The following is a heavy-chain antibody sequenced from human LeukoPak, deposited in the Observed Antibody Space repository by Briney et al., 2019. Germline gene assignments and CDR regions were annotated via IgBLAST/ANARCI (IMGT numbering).Heavy chain of an antibody. V-gene: IGHV4-61*02. Sequence: SQTLSLTCTVSGGSISSGSYYWSWVRQPAGKGLEWIGRIYTSGSTNYNPSLTSRVTISVGTSKNQFSLKLSSVTAADTAVYYCAREHYAYYDFWSGYNNWFDPWGQGTLVTVSS. D-gene: IGHD3-3*01. CDR1: GGSISSGSYY. CDR3: AREHYAYYDFWSGYNNWFDP. J-gene: IGHJ5*02. CDR2: IYTSGST.